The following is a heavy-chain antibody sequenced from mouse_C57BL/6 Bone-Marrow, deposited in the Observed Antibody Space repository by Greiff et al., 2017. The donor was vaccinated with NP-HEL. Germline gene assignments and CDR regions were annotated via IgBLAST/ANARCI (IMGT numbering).Heavy chain of an antibody. CDR1: GYTFTDYY. V-gene: IGHV1-26*01. CDR2: INPNNGGT. CDR3: AREEAY. J-gene: IGHJ3*01. Sequence: VQLQQSGPELVKPGASVKISCKASGYTFTDYYMNWVKQSHGKSLEWIGDINPNNGGTSYNQKFKGKATLTVDKSSSTAYMELRSLTSEDSAVYDCAREEAYWGQGTLVTVSA.